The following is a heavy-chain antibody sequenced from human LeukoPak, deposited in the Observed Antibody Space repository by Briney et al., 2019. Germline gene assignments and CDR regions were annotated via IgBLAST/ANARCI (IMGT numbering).Heavy chain of an antibody. CDR2: FDPEDGET. CDR3: ARIWTGGY. J-gene: IGHJ4*02. CDR1: GYTLTELS. Sequence: GASVKVSCKVSGYTLTELSMHWVRQAPGKGLEWMGGFDPEDGETIYAQKFQGRVTMTRDMSTSTVYMELSSLRSEDTAVYYCARIWTGGYWGQGTLVTVSS. D-gene: IGHD3/OR15-3a*01. V-gene: IGHV1-24*01.